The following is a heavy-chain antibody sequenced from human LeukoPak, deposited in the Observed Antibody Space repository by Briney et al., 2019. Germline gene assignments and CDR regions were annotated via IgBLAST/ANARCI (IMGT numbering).Heavy chain of an antibody. V-gene: IGHV1-2*02. CDR2: INPNSGGT. CDR1: GYTFTGYY. J-gene: IGHJ5*02. CDR3: ARVGSGWSNNWFDP. D-gene: IGHD6-19*01. Sequence: ASVKVSCKASGYTFTGYYMHWVRQAPGQGLEWMGWINPNSGGTNYVQKFQGRVIMTRDTSISTAYMELSSLRSDDTAVYYCARVGSGWSNNWFDPWGQGTLVTVSS.